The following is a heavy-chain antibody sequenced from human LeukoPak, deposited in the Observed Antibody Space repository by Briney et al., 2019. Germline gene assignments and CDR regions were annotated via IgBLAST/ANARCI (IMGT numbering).Heavy chain of an antibody. V-gene: IGHV4-4*07. CDR3: TTKPDSHYYYYMDV. J-gene: IGHJ6*03. Sequence: SETLSLTCTVSGGSISSYYWSWIRQPAGKGLEWIGRIYTSGSTNYNPSLKSRVTMSVDTSKNQFSLKLSSVTAADTAVYYCTTKPDSHYYYYMDVWGKGTTVTVSS. CDR2: IYTSGST. CDR1: GGSISSYY. D-gene: IGHD1-14*01.